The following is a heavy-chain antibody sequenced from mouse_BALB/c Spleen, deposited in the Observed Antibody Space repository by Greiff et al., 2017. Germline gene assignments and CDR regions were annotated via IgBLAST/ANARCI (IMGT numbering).Heavy chain of an antibody. V-gene: IGHV5-6-5*01. CDR2: ISSGGST. Sequence: EVKLVESGGGLVKPGGSLKLSCAASGFTFSIYAMSWVRQTPEKRLEWVASISSGGSTYYPDSVKGRFTISRDNARNILYLQMSSLRSEDTAMYYCASYDGYYGFAYWGQGTLVTVSA. D-gene: IGHD2-3*01. CDR1: GFTFSIYA. J-gene: IGHJ3*01. CDR3: ASYDGYYGFAY.